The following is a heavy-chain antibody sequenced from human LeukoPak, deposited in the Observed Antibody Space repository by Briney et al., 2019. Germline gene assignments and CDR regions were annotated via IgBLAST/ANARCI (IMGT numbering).Heavy chain of an antibody. Sequence: SETLSLTCAVYGGSFSGYYWSWIRQPAGKGLEWIGRIYTSGSTNYNPSLKSRVTMSVDTSKNQFSLKVSSVTAADTAVYYCATDSRHWGQGTLVTVSS. CDR1: GGSFSGYY. CDR2: IYTSGST. CDR3: ATDSRH. V-gene: IGHV4-4*07. J-gene: IGHJ4*02.